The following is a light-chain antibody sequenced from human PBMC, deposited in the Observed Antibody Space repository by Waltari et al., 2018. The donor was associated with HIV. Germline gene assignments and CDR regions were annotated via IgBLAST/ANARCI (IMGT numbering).Light chain of an antibody. CDR2: EVN. V-gene: IGLV2-14*01. Sequence: QSALTQPASVSGSPGQSITVSCTGTSSDIGSYNYVSWYQQTPGTAPKLVNYEVNNRPSVFSNRFSVPKSGTTASLTISGLQTEDEAHYYCSSFTTSNTLLFGGGTKVTVL. CDR1: SSDIGSYNY. J-gene: IGLJ2*01. CDR3: SSFTTSNTLL.